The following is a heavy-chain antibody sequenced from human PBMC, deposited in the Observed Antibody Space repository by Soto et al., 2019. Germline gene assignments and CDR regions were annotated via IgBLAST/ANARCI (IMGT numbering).Heavy chain of an antibody. Sequence: QVQLVQSGAEVKKPGSSVKVSCKASGDTFNNHAINWMRQAPGQGIEWMGEIIPIVGTSNYEQKVQGRVMSTADSSTSTAYMELSSLRSEATAVYYCVRGKMREIATILRVKWFDPWGQGTLVTVSS. V-gene: IGHV1-69*01. CDR3: VRGKMREIATILRVKWFDP. CDR1: GDTFNNHA. D-gene: IGHD2-21*01. CDR2: IIPIVGTS. J-gene: IGHJ5*02.